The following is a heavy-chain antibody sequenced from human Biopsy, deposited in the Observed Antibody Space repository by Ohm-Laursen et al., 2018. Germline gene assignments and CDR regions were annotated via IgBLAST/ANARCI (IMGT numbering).Heavy chain of an antibody. D-gene: IGHD4-11*01. Sequence: SLRLSCTASGFTFSNYYMHWVRQAPGKGLLWVSRIKRDGTTTDYAESVKGRFTISRDNAKNTLYLQMNSLRAEDTAVYCCARGGFFAYSTFDYWGQGALVTVSS. J-gene: IGHJ4*02. CDR1: GFTFSNYY. V-gene: IGHV3-74*01. CDR3: ARGGFFAYSTFDY. CDR2: IKRDGTTT.